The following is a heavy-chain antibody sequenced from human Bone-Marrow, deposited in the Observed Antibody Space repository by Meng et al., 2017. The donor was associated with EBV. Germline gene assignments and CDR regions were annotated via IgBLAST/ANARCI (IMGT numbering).Heavy chain of an antibody. V-gene: IGHV1-69*01. Sequence: QVQLLNAGVGVKKPGSPGKASCKTAGGTFRSDAISWVRQAPGQGLEWMGGLIPMSDAPHYAQKFQGRVTITADESTSTHYMDLSGLRSEDTAVYYCASESGRGFTPDYWGQGTRVTVSS. D-gene: IGHD3-10*01. J-gene: IGHJ4*02. CDR3: ASESGRGFTPDY. CDR1: GGTFRSDA. CDR2: LIPMSDAP.